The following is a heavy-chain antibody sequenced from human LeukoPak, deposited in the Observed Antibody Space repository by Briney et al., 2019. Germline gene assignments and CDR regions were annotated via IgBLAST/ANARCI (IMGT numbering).Heavy chain of an antibody. Sequence: GGSLRLSCAASGFTFSDYEINWVRQAPGKGLEWVSCISTSGSTTYYADSVKGRFTISRDNAKNSLFLQMNTLTAEDTAVYYCARGALHVFDYWGQGTPVTISS. CDR2: ISTSGSTT. J-gene: IGHJ4*02. CDR3: ARGALHVFDY. CDR1: GFTFSDYE. D-gene: IGHD3-10*02. V-gene: IGHV3-48*03.